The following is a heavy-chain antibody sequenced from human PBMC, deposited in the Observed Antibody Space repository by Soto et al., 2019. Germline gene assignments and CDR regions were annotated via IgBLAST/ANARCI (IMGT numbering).Heavy chain of an antibody. V-gene: IGHV1-8*01. CDR1: GYTFTSYD. CDR2: MNPNSGNT. J-gene: IGHJ3*02. Sequence: ASVKVACKASGYTFTSYDINWVRQATGQGLEWMGWMNPNSGNTGYAQKFQGRVTITRDTSASTAYMELSSLRSEDTAVYYCARATYYYDPPFAFDIWGQGTMVTVSS. CDR3: ARATYYYDPPFAFDI. D-gene: IGHD3-22*01.